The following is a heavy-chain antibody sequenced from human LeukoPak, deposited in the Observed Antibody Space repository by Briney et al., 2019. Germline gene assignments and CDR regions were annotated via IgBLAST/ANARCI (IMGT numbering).Heavy chain of an antibody. CDR2: IRQDGNEK. CDR1: GFPFNAYW. J-gene: IGHJ4*02. V-gene: IGHV3-7*03. D-gene: IGHD3-3*01. CDR3: ATSKLEWLFNFYY. Sequence: PGGSLRLSCAASGFPFNAYWMTWVRQAPGKGLEWVANIRQDGNEKYYVDSVKGRFIISRDNAKNSLYLQINSLRAEDTAVYFCATSKLEWLFNFYYWGQGTLVTVSS.